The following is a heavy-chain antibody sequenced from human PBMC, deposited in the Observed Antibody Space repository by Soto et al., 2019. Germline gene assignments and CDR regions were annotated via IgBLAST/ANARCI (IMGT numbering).Heavy chain of an antibody. CDR3: TRSTYGYGNFEY. CDR1: GFTSSDHY. D-gene: IGHD5-12*01. J-gene: IGHJ4*02. V-gene: IGHV3-72*01. CDR2: SRDKIRRYTT. Sequence: EMQVVESGGGLVQPGGSLRLSCAASGFTSSDHYLDWVRQAPGKGLGWVARSRDKIRRYTTEYAASVRGRFVISRDESRNSVYLQMSSLKTEDTAVYYCTRSTYGYGNFEYWGLGTLVTVSS.